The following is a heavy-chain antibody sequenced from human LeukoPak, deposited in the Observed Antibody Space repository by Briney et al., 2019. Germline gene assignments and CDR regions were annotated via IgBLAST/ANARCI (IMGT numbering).Heavy chain of an antibody. V-gene: IGHV4-34*01. CDR1: GGSFSGYY. CDR2: INHSGST. J-gene: IGHJ2*01. CDR3: ARAGQQLVYYWYFDL. D-gene: IGHD6-13*01. Sequence: SETLSLTCAVYGGSFSGYYWSWIRQPPGKGLEWIGEINHSGSTNYNPSLKSRVTISVDTSKNQFSLKLSSVTAADTAVYYCARAGQQLVYYWYFDLWGRGTLVTVSS.